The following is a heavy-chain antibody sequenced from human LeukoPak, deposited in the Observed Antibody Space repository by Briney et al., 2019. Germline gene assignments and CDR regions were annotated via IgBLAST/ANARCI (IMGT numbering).Heavy chain of an antibody. CDR1: GDSISSYY. D-gene: IGHD2-15*01. Sequence: SETLSLTCTVSGDSISSYYWNWIRQPPGKGLEWIGYIYYSGNTNYNPSLKSRVTISLDTSKNQFSLKLTSVTAADAAIYYCTKAARYCSGGSCWDYWGQGTLVTVSS. J-gene: IGHJ4*02. CDR3: TKAARYCSGGSCWDY. V-gene: IGHV4-59*01. CDR2: IYYSGNT.